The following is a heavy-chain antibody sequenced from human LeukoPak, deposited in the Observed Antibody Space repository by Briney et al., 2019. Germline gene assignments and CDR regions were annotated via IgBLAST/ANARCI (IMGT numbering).Heavy chain of an antibody. CDR3: VAVDTAMGFDY. D-gene: IGHD5-18*01. CDR2: IYHSGRT. J-gene: IGHJ4*02. V-gene: IGHV4-4*02. CDR1: GGSISSSNW. Sequence: SGTLSLTCAVSGGSISSSNWWSWVRQPPGQGLEWIGEIYHSGRTNYNPSLKSRVTISVDKSKNQFSLKLSSVTAADTAVYYCVAVDTAMGFDYWGQGTLVTVSS.